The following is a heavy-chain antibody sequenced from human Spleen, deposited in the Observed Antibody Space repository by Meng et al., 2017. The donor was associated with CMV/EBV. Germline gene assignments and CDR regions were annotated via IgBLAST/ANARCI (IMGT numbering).Heavy chain of an antibody. Sequence: GESLKISCAASGFTFSSYSMNWVRQAPGKGLEWVSSISSSSSYIYYADSVKGRFTIARDNAKNSLYLQMNSLRAEDTAVYYCARGTHYYDSSGYPYYFDYWGQGTLVTAPQ. CDR2: ISSSSSYI. CDR3: ARGTHYYDSSGYPYYFDY. CDR1: GFTFSSYS. J-gene: IGHJ4*02. D-gene: IGHD3-22*01. V-gene: IGHV3-21*01.